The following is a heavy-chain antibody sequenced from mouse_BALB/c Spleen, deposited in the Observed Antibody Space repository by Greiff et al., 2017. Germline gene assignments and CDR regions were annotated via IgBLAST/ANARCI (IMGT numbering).Heavy chain of an antibody. J-gene: IGHJ4*01. CDR3: AYGLYAMED. CDR1: GFTFNTYA. V-gene: IGHV10-1*02. CDR2: IRSKSNNYAT. D-gene: IGHD3-1*01. Sequence: EVQLVESGGGLVQPKGSLKLSCAASGFTFNTYAMNWVRQAPGKGLEWVARIRSKSNNYATYYADSVKDRFTISRDDSQSMLYLQMNNLKTEDTAMYYCAYGLYAMEDWGEGTSVTVSS.